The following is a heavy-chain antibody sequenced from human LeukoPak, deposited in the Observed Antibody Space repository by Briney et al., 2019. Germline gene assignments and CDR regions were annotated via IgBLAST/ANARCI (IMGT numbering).Heavy chain of an antibody. CDR3: ARDTDYVFDY. J-gene: IGHJ4*02. Sequence: SSETLSLTCTVSGGSISSGSYYWSWIRQPAGKGLEWIGCIYTSGSTNYNPSLKSRVTISVDTSKNQFSLKLSSVTAADTAVYYCARDTDYVFDYWGQGTLVTVSS. CDR1: GGSISSGSYY. D-gene: IGHD4-17*01. V-gene: IGHV4-61*02. CDR2: IYTSGST.